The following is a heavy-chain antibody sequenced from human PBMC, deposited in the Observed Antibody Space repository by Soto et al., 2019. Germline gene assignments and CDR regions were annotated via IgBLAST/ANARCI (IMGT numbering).Heavy chain of an antibody. CDR3: ARDPAAAGYNWFDP. D-gene: IGHD6-13*01. J-gene: IGHJ5*02. CDR2: ISSSSSYI. Sequence: PGGSLRLSCAASGFTFSSYSMNWVRQAPGKGLEWVSSISSSSSYIYYADSVKGRFTISRDNAKNSLYLQMNSLRAEDTAVYYCARDPAAAGYNWFDPWGQGTLVTVSS. CDR1: GFTFSSYS. V-gene: IGHV3-21*01.